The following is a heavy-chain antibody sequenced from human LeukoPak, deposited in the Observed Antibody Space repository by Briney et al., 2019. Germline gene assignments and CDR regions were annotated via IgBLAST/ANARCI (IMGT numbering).Heavy chain of an antibody. Sequence: GGSLRLSCAASGFTFSTYAMSWVRQAPGKGLEWVSAISGSGGSTYYAGSVKGRFTISRDNSKNTLYLQMNSLRAEDTAVYYCAKGYCSGTSCYSGTYDYWGQGTLVTVSS. CDR1: GFTFSTYA. V-gene: IGHV3-23*01. D-gene: IGHD2-2*02. CDR3: AKGYCSGTSCYSGTYDY. CDR2: ISGSGGST. J-gene: IGHJ4*02.